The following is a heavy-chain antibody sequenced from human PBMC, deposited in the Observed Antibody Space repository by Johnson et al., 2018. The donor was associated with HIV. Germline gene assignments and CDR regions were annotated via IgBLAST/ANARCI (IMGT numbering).Heavy chain of an antibody. D-gene: IGHD3-3*01. J-gene: IGHJ3*02. CDR1: GFTFSSYT. Sequence: QVQLVESGGGVVQPGRSLRLSCAASGFTFSSYTMHWVRQAPGKGLEWVAFISYDGRNKYYADSVKGRFTISRDNSKNTLYLQMTSLKPEDTAVYYCARDGSVFGVVGFFDIWGQGTMVTVSS. CDR2: ISYDGRNK. CDR3: ARDGSVFGVVGFFDI. V-gene: IGHV3-30*04.